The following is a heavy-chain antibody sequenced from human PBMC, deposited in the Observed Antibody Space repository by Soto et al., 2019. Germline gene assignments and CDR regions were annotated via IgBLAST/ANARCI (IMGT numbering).Heavy chain of an antibody. J-gene: IGHJ2*01. D-gene: IGHD6-19*01. Sequence: PGESLKISCKGSGYSFTSYWIGWVREMPGKGLEWMGIIYPGDSDTRYSPSFQGQVTISADKSISTAYLQWSSLKASDTAMYYCARRNGEGHSGWLIWYFELWGRGTLVTVSS. CDR3: ARRNGEGHSGWLIWYFEL. CDR1: GYSFTSYW. V-gene: IGHV5-51*01. CDR2: IYPGDSDT.